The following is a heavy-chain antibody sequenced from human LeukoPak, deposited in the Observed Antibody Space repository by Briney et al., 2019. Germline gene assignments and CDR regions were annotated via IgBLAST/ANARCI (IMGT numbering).Heavy chain of an antibody. CDR1: GGSISSSSYY. V-gene: IGHV4-39*07. J-gene: IGHJ3*02. Sequence: SETLSLTCTVSGGSISSSSYYWGWIRQPPGKGLEWIGSIYYSGSTNYNPSLKSRVTISVDTSKNQFSLKLSSVTAADTAVYYCAVRQAGRGVGYCSSTSCRGTRDAFDIWGQGTMVTVSS. CDR3: AVRQAGRGVGYCSSTSCRGTRDAFDI. D-gene: IGHD2-2*01. CDR2: IYYSGST.